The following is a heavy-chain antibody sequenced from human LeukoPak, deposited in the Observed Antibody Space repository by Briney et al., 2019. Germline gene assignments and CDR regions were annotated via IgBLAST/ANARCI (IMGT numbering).Heavy chain of an antibody. D-gene: IGHD4-17*01. CDR1: GFTFNNYA. CDR3: AREGYGDNDAFDI. Sequence: PGGSLRLSCAASGFTFNNYAMSWVRQAPGKGLEWVSAISGSGGSTYYADSVKGRFTISRDNSKNTLYLQMNSLRAEDTAVYYCAREGYGDNDAFDIWGQGTMVTVSS. J-gene: IGHJ3*02. V-gene: IGHV3-23*01. CDR2: ISGSGGST.